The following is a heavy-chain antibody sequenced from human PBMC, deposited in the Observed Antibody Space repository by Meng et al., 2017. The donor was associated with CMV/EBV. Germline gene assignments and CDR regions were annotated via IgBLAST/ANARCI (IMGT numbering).Heavy chain of an antibody. V-gene: IGHV4-34*01. CDR1: GGSFSGYY. D-gene: IGHD4-17*01. Sequence: SETLSLTCAVYGGSFSGYYWSWIRQPPGKGLEWIGEINHSGSTNYNPSLKSRVTISVDTSKNQFSLKLSSVTAADTAVYYCARGGGANGDGGDYWGQGTLVTVS. CDR3: ARGGGANGDGGDY. J-gene: IGHJ4*02. CDR2: INHSGST.